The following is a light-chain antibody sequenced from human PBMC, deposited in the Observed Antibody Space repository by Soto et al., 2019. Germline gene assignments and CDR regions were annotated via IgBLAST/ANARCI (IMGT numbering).Light chain of an antibody. Sequence: IVMTQSPATLSVSPGESATLSCRASQNIYSNIAWYQQRPGQAPRLLIYRASPRAPGVPARFSGSGSGTDFTLTSGSLHSEDFAVYSCLQYHNLWAFGRGTKVELK. J-gene: IGKJ4*02. V-gene: IGKV3-15*01. CDR1: QNIYSN. CDR2: RAS. CDR3: LQYHNLWA.